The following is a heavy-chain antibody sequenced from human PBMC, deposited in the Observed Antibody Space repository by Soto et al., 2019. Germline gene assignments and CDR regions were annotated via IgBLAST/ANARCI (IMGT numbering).Heavy chain of an antibody. CDR2: INSDGSST. V-gene: IGHV3-74*01. Sequence: EVQLVESGGGLVQPGGSLRLSCAASGFTFSSYWMHWVRQAPGKGLVWVSRINSDGSSTSYADSVKGRFTISRDNAKNTLYLQMSSLRAEDTAVYYCARELGWFGAVPFDYWGQGTLVTVSS. CDR1: GFTFSSYW. J-gene: IGHJ4*02. D-gene: IGHD3-10*01. CDR3: ARELGWFGAVPFDY.